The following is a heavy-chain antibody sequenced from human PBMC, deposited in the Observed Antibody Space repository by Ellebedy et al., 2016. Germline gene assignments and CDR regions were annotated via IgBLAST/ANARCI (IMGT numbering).Heavy chain of an antibody. V-gene: IGHV1-2*02. Sequence: ASVQVSCXASAYTFTGHYIHWVRQAPGQGLEWMGWINPNNGGTDYAQKFQGRVTMTKDTSISTAYVELTRLTSDDTAIYYCARGWGSPYLLPLGEFDYWGQGSLVTVSS. CDR1: AYTFTGHY. D-gene: IGHD3-16*01. CDR2: INPNNGGT. J-gene: IGHJ4*02. CDR3: ARGWGSPYLLPLGEFDY.